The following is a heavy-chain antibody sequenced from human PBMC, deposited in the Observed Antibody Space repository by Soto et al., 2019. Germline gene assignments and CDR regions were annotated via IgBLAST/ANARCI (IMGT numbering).Heavy chain of an antibody. J-gene: IGHJ4*02. CDR1: GGSFSGYY. V-gene: IGHV4-34*01. Sequence: HVQRQRWGAGLLKPAESLSLTCAVYGGSFSGYYLSWIRQPPGKGLEWIGEINHSGSTNYNPSLKSRVTISVDTSKNQFTLKLSSVTAADTAVYYCTRGTGYYKYWGQGTLVTVSS. D-gene: IGHD3-9*01. CDR2: INHSGST. CDR3: TRGTGYYKY.